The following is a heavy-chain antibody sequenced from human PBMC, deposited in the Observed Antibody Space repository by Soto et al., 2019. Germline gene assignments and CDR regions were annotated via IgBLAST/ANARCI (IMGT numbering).Heavy chain of an antibody. CDR2: IYYSGST. J-gene: IGHJ5*02. V-gene: IGHV4-31*03. CDR1: GGSISSGGYY. Sequence: SETLSLTCTVSGGSISSGGYYWSWIRQHPGKGLEWIGYIYYSGSTYYNPSLKSRVTISVDTSKNQFSLKLSSVTAADTAVYYCARKTYCSSTSCFNWFDPWGQGTLVTVSS. D-gene: IGHD2-2*01. CDR3: ARKTYCSSTSCFNWFDP.